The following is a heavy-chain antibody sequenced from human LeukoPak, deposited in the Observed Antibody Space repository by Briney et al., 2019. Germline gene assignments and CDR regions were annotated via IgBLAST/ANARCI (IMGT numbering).Heavy chain of an antibody. J-gene: IGHJ6*03. CDR2: ISGSGGST. CDR1: GFTFSSYG. CDR3: AKGSSYAMIVVYYYMDV. D-gene: IGHD3-22*01. Sequence: EGSLRLSCAASGFTFSSYGMSWVRQAPGKGLEWVSAISGSGGSTYYADSVKGRFTISRDNSKNTLYLQMNSLRAEDTAVYYCAKGSSYAMIVVYYYMDVWGKGTTVTISS. V-gene: IGHV3-23*01.